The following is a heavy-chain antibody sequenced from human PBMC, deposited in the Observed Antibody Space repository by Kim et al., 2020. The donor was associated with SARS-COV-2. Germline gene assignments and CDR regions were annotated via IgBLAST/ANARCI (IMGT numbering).Heavy chain of an antibody. CDR3: ARTRGMDV. V-gene: IGHV7-4-1*02. D-gene: IGHD3-10*01. CDR2: IYTNTGNP. Sequence: ASVKVSCKASGYTFTNNGINWVRQAPGQGPEWLGWIYTNTGNPTYAQGFTGRFVFSLDTSVSTAYLQISSLKAEDTAVYYCARTRGMDVWGNGTTGTVSS. J-gene: IGHJ6*03. CDR1: GYTFTNNG.